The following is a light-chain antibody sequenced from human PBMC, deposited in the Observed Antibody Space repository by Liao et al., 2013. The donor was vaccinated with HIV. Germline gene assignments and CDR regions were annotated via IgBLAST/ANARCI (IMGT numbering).Light chain of an antibody. Sequence: SYELTQPPSVSVSPGQTASVTCSGDKLGDKYVSWYQQKPGQSPVLVIFQDSKRPSGVPGRFSGSNSETTATLTISGTQPMDEADYYCQAWDSSTAYVFGSGTKLDVL. J-gene: IGLJ1*01. V-gene: IGLV3-1*01. CDR3: QAWDSSTAYV. CDR1: KLGDKY. CDR2: QDS.